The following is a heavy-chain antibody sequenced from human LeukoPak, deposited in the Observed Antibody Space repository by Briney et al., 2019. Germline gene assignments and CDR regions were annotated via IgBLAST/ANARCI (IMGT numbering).Heavy chain of an antibody. CDR3: AKDGDYGGYGSLSYYYYYYGMDV. V-gene: IGHV3-30*18. CDR2: ISYEGSNK. J-gene: IGHJ6*04. CDR1: GFTFSSYG. D-gene: IGHD4-17*01. Sequence: GGSLRLSCAASGFTFSSYGMHWVRQAPGKGREWVAVISYEGSNKYYADSVKGRFTISRDNSKNTLYLQMNSLRAEDTAVYYCAKDGDYGGYGSLSYYYYYYGMDVWGKGTTVTVSS.